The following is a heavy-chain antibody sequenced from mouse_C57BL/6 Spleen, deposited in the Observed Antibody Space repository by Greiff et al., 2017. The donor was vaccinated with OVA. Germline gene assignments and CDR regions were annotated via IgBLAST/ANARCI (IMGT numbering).Heavy chain of an antibody. Sequence: EVHLVVSGAELVRPGASVKLSCTASGFNIKDDYMHWVKQRPEQGLEWIGWIDPENGDTEYASKVQGKATITADTSSNTAYLQLSSLTSEDTAVYYCTPVTTVDYFDYWGQGTTLTVSS. V-gene: IGHV14-4*01. CDR1: GFNIKDDY. D-gene: IGHD1-1*01. CDR3: TPVTTVDYFDY. CDR2: IDPENGDT. J-gene: IGHJ2*01.